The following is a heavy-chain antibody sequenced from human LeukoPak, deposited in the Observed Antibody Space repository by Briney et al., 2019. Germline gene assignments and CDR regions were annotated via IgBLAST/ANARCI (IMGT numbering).Heavy chain of an antibody. D-gene: IGHD6-13*01. CDR1: GFTFSSYA. V-gene: IGHV3-23*01. Sequence: GGSLRLSCTASGFTFSSYAMSWVRQAPGQGLEWVAAISGSGGSTYYTDSVKGRFTISRDKSKNTLYLQMNSLRAEDTAVYYCAKKASSWPYFDYWGQGTLVTVSS. CDR3: AKKASSWPYFDY. J-gene: IGHJ4*02. CDR2: ISGSGGST.